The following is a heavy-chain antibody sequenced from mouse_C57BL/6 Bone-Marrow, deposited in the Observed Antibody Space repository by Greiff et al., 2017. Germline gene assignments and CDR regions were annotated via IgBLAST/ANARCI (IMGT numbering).Heavy chain of an antibody. V-gene: IGHV1-54*01. CDR1: GYAFTNYL. Sequence: QVQLQQSGAELVRPGTSVKVSCKASGYAFTNYLIERVKQRPGQGLAWIGVINPGSGGTNYKEKFKGKATLTADKSSSTAYMQLSSLTSEDSAVYYCARYYELDYWGQCTTRTVSS. D-gene: IGHD2-4*01. J-gene: IGHJ2*01. CDR3: ARYYELDY. CDR2: INPGSGGT.